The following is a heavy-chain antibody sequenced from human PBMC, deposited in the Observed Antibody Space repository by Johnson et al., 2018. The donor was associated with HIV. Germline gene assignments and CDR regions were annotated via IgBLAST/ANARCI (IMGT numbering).Heavy chain of an antibody. J-gene: IGHJ3*02. CDR2: ISYDGSNK. V-gene: IGHV3-30-3*01. D-gene: IGHD2-15*01. Sequence: QLVESGGGLVQPGGSLRLSCAASGFTVSSNYMSWVRQAPGKGLEWVAVISYDGSNKYYPDSVKGRFTISRDNFKNTLYLQMDSLSAEDTAVYFCAREMVAAKDAFDIWGQGTMVTVSS. CDR3: AREMVAAKDAFDI. CDR1: GFTVSSNY.